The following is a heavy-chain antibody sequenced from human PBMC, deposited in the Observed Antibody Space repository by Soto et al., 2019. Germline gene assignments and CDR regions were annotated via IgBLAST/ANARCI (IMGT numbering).Heavy chain of an antibody. CDR1: GFTFSTYW. J-gene: IGHJ5*02. CDR3: ATVATHSYNWVDP. D-gene: IGHD3-3*02. CDR2: INADGTTT. Sequence: EVHLVESGGGLVQPGGSLRLSCAASGFTFSTYWMHWVRQAPGKGLVWVSRINADGTTTTYADSAKRRFTISRDNAKNTLYLQMNSLRAEDTAVYFCATVATHSYNWVDPWGQGTLVTISS. V-gene: IGHV3-74*01.